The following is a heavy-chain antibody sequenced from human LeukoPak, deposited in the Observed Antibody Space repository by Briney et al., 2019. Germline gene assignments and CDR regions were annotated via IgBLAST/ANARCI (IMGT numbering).Heavy chain of an antibody. D-gene: IGHD3-22*01. CDR1: GFTFSSYS. Sequence: GGSLRLSCAASGFTFSSYSMNWVRQAPGKGLEWVSYISSSSSTIYYADSVKGRFTISRDNAKNSLYLQMNSLRAEDTAVYYCARGIVGIGSGPFDYWGQGTLVTVSS. CDR2: ISSSSSTI. V-gene: IGHV3-48*01. CDR3: ARGIVGIGSGPFDY. J-gene: IGHJ4*02.